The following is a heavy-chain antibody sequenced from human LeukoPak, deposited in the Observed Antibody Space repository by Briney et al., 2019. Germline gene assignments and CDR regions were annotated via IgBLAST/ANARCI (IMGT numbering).Heavy chain of an antibody. CDR3: ARGPISGSYYFDY. CDR1: GYTFTSYA. CDR2: IIPILGIA. V-gene: IGHV1-69*04. D-gene: IGHD1-26*01. J-gene: IGHJ4*02. Sequence: SVKVSCKASGYTFTSYAISWVRQAPGQGLEWMGRIIPILGIANYAQKFQGRVTITADKSTSTAYMELSSLRSEDTAVYYCARGPISGSYYFDYWGQGTLVTVSS.